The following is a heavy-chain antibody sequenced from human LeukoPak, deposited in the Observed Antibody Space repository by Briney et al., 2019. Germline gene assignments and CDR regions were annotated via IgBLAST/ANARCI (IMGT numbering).Heavy chain of an antibody. CDR3: AKNRASMLPGYYYYYMDV. D-gene: IGHD2-8*01. Sequence: GGSLRLSCAASGFTFDDYGMSWVRQAPGKGLEWVSAISGSGGSTYYADSVKGRFTISRDNSKNTLYLQMNSLRAEDPAVYYCAKNRASMLPGYYYYYMDVWGKGTTVTVSS. CDR1: GFTFDDYG. V-gene: IGHV3-23*01. J-gene: IGHJ6*03. CDR2: ISGSGGST.